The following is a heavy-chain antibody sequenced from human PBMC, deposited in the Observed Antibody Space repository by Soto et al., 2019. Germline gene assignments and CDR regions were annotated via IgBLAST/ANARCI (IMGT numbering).Heavy chain of an antibody. CDR1: GYTFTGYY. D-gene: IGHD3-10*01. Sequence: ASVKVSCKASGYTFTGYYMHWVRQAPGQGLEWMGWINPNSGGTNYAQKFQGRVTTTRDTSISTAYMELSRLRSGDTAVYYCARGYYGSGNLFDYWGQGTLVTVSS. V-gene: IGHV1-2*02. J-gene: IGHJ4*02. CDR2: INPNSGGT. CDR3: ARGYYGSGNLFDY.